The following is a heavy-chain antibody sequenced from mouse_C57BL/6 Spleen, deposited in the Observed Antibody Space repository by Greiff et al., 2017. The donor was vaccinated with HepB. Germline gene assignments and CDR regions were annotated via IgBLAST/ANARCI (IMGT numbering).Heavy chain of an antibody. CDR1: GFTFSSYG. J-gene: IGHJ1*03. V-gene: IGHV5-6*01. CDR3: ARKDYYGSSPTECFDV. CDR2: ISSGGSYT. D-gene: IGHD1-1*01. Sequence: EVQVVESGGDLVKPGGSLKLSCAASGFTFSSYGMSWVRQTPDKRLEWVATISSGGSYTYYPDSVKGRFTISRDNAKNTLYLQMSSLKSEDTAMYYCARKDYYGSSPTECFDVWGTGTTVTVSS.